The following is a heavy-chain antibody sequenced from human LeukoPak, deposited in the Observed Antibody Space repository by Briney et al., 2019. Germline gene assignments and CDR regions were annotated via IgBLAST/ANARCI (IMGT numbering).Heavy chain of an antibody. Sequence: GASVKVSCKASGFTFTSSAMQWVRQARGQRLERIGWIVVGSGNTNYAQKFQERVTITRDMSTSTAYMELSSLRSEDTAVYYCAAAPGFNDGSGSTADYWGQGTLVTVSS. V-gene: IGHV1-58*02. CDR2: IVVGSGNT. CDR3: AAAPGFNDGSGSTADY. CDR1: GFTFTSSA. J-gene: IGHJ4*02. D-gene: IGHD3-10*01.